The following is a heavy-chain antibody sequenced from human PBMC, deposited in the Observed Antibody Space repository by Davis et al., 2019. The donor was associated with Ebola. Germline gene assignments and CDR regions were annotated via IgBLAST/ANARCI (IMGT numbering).Heavy chain of an antibody. CDR2: INAGNGNT. V-gene: IGHV1-3*01. CDR1: RYTFTSYA. J-gene: IGHJ3*02. D-gene: IGHD1-14*01. CDR3: ARLPGSLDPDYAFDI. Sequence: ASVKVSCKASRYTFTSYAMHWVRQAPGQRLEWMGWINAGNGNTKYSQKFQGRVTITRDTSASTAYMELSSLRSEDTAVYYCARLPGSLDPDYAFDIWGQGTMVTVSS.